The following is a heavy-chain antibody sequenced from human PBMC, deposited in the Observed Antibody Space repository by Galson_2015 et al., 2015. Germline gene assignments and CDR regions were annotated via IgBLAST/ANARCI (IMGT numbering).Heavy chain of an antibody. CDR1: GFTFSSYA. J-gene: IGHJ1*01. CDR2: ISGSGGST. V-gene: IGHV3-23*01. D-gene: IGHD3-3*01. CDR3: AKIFYDFWSGYSTGYFQH. Sequence: SLRLSCAASGFTFSSYAMSWVRQAPGKGLEWVSAISGSGGSTYYADSVKGRFTISRDNSKNTLYLQMNSLRAEDTAVYYCAKIFYDFWSGYSTGYFQHWGQGTLVTVSS.